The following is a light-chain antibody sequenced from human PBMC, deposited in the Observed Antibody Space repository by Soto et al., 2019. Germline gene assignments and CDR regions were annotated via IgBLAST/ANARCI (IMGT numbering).Light chain of an antibody. J-gene: IGKJ1*01. CDR1: QGIGDT. CDR2: GAS. Sequence: EVVMTQSPATLSVSPGEGVTLSCRASQGIGDTLAWYQHKPGQAPRLLIYGASTRATGIPARFSGSGSGTEFTLTISSLQSEDFAVYYCQQYNNWPPWTFGQGTKVDIK. CDR3: QQYNNWPPWT. V-gene: IGKV3-15*01.